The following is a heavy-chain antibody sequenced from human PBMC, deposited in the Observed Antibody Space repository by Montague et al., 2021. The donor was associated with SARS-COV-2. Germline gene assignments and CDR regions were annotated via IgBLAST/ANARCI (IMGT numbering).Heavy chain of an antibody. Sequence: LVKPTQTLTLTCTVSGGSISSPDYYWGWIRQSPGKGLEWIGSISYTGRTYYNPSLRSRVSFSMDTSKNHFSLSLSSVTVADTAVYFCARQLPSYCATNKCYPYYFDGWGQGALVTVSS. J-gene: IGHJ4*02. CDR2: ISYTGRT. V-gene: IGHV4-39*01. CDR1: GGSISSPDYY. D-gene: IGHD2-8*01. CDR3: ARQLPSYCATNKCYPYYFDG.